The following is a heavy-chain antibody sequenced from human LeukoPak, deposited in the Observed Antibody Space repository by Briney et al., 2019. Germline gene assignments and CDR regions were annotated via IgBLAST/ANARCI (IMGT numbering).Heavy chain of an antibody. CDR3: ARQEYCSGGSCYTWFDP. V-gene: IGHV5-51*01. CDR1: GHDFPDYW. Sequence: GESLQISCRASGHDFPDYWIGWVRQMPGKGLEWMGIIYPADSDIRYSPSFQGQVTISADKSISTAYLQWSSLKASDTAMYYCARQEYCSGGSCYTWFDPWGQGTLVIVSS. J-gene: IGHJ5*02. D-gene: IGHD2-15*01. CDR2: IYPADSDI.